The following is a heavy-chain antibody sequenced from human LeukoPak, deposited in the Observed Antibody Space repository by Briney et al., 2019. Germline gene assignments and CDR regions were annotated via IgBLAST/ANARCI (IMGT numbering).Heavy chain of an antibody. J-gene: IGHJ4*02. Sequence: SVKVSCKASGGTFSNYAISWVRQAPGQGLVWMGRIIPLFGTPNYEQKFQGRVSITTDESTSAAYMELSGLRSEDTAVYYCAREEIRCSSTSCYCWGQGTLVTVSS. V-gene: IGHV1-69*05. CDR3: AREEIRCSSTSCYC. CDR1: GGTFSNYA. D-gene: IGHD2-2*01. CDR2: IIPLFGTP.